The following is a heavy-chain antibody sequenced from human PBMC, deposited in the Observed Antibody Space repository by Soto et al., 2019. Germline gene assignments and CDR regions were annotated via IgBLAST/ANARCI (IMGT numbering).Heavy chain of an antibody. CDR2: INPNSGGT. CDR1: GYTFTGYY. Sequence: ASVKVSCKASGYTFTGYYMHWVRQAPGQGLEWMGWINPNSGGTNYAQKFQGRVTMTRDTSISTAYMELSRLRSDDTAVYYCARAPFSYYYDSSSYYYGMDVWGQGTMVTVSS. J-gene: IGHJ6*02. V-gene: IGHV1-2*02. CDR3: ARAPFSYYYDSSSYYYGMDV. D-gene: IGHD3-22*01.